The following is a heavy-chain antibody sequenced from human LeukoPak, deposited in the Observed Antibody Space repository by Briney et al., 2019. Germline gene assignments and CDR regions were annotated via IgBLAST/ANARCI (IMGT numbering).Heavy chain of an antibody. CDR3: ARDRDYDENFDY. V-gene: IGHV4-39*02. J-gene: IGHJ4*02. D-gene: IGHD4-17*01. CDR1: GGSISSSSYY. CDR2: IYYSGST. Sequence: PSETLSLTCTVSGGSISSSSYYWGWIRQPPGKGLEWIGSIYYSGSTYYNPSLKSRVTISVDTSKNQFSLKLSSVTAADTAIYYCARDRDYDENFDYWGQGTLVTVSS.